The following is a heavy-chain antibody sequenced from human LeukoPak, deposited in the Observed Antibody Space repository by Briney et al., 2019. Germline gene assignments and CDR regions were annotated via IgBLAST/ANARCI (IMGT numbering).Heavy chain of an antibody. CDR2: MNPNSGNT. CDR3: ARGGSSYSWYYYYGMEV. Sequence: ASVNVSCNASGYTFTSYDINWVRHANGQGLEWIGWMNPNSGNTGYAQKFEGRVTMPSNTSISTAYMELSSLRSEDTAVYYCARGGSSYSWYYYYGMEVWGQGTTVTVSS. V-gene: IGHV1-8*01. D-gene: IGHD2-2*01. J-gene: IGHJ6*02. CDR1: GYTFTSYD.